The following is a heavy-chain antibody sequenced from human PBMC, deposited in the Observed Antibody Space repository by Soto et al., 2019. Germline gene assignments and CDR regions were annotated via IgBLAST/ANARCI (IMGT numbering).Heavy chain of an antibody. J-gene: IGHJ6*03. D-gene: IGHD2-15*01. V-gene: IGHV1-69*02. Sequence: ASVKVSCKASGGTFSSYTISWVRQAPGQGLEWIGRIIPILGIANYAQKFQGRVTITADKSTSTAYMELSSLRSEDTAVYYCARQYCSGGSCYSGGSRLYYYYYMDVWGKGTTVTVSS. CDR2: IIPILGIA. CDR1: GGTFSSYT. CDR3: ARQYCSGGSCYSGGSRLYYYYYMDV.